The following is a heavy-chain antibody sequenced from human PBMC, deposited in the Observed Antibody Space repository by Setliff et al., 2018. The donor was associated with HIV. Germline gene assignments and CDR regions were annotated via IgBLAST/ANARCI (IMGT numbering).Heavy chain of an antibody. V-gene: IGHV5-51*01. CDR2: IYPGDSDT. J-gene: IGHJ4*02. Sequence: GESLKISCKGSGYSFTNYWIAWVRQMPGRGLGWMGIIYPGDSDTRYSPSFQGQVTISADKSISTAYLQWSSLKASDTAMYYCARQAVDCSGGTCYSTSAFDYWGQGTLVTVSS. D-gene: IGHD2-15*01. CDR3: ARQAVDCSGGTCYSTSAFDY. CDR1: GYSFTNYW.